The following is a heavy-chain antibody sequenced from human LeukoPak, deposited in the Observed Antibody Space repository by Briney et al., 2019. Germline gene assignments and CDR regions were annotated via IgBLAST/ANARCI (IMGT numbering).Heavy chain of an antibody. D-gene: IGHD3-9*01. CDR1: GFTFSSYA. J-gene: IGHJ4*02. CDR2: ITSSGDST. V-gene: IGHV3-23*01. Sequence: QPGGSLTLSCAASGFTFSSYAMSWVRQAPGKGLEWVSDITSSGDSTYYADSVKGRFTISRDNPKNTLYLQMNSLRAEDTAIYYCVKEYFGFAFDYWGQGTVVTVSS. CDR3: VKEYFGFAFDY.